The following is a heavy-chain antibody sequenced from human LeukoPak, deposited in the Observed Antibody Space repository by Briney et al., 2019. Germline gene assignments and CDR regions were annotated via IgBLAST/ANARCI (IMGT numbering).Heavy chain of an antibody. D-gene: IGHD3-3*01. Sequence: ASVKVSCKASGYTLTSYDINWVRQATGQGLEWMGWMNPNSGNTGYAQKFQGRVTITRNTSISTAYMELSSLRSEDTAVYYCARGGLRFSGYYYYYMDVWGKGTTVTVSS. J-gene: IGHJ6*03. CDR2: MNPNSGNT. CDR3: ARGGLRFSGYYYYYMDV. V-gene: IGHV1-8*03. CDR1: GYTLTSYD.